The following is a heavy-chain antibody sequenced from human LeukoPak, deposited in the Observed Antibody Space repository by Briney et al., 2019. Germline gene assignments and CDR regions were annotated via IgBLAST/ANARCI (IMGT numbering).Heavy chain of an antibody. J-gene: IGHJ4*02. Sequence: GRSLRLSCAASGFTFDDYAMHWVRQAPGKGLEWVSGISWNSGSIGYADSVKGRFTISRDNAKNSLYLQMNSLRAEDTALYYCAYSPVGYYYDSSGYFDYWGQGTLVTVSS. V-gene: IGHV3-9*01. CDR3: AYSPVGYYYDSSGYFDY. CDR2: ISWNSGSI. D-gene: IGHD3-22*01. CDR1: GFTFDDYA.